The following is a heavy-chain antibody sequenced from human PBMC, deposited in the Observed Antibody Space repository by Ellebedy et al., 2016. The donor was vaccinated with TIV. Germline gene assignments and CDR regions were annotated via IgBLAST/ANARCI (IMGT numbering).Heavy chain of an antibody. D-gene: IGHD3-22*01. CDR2: LMSDGFKT. Sequence: GESLKISCTVSAFTFSFYDIHWARQAPGKGLEWVALLMSDGFKTYYADSVKGRFTLSRDNSKNTLYREMSSLRADDTAICYCAKDRSPTIIALDFWGQGTLVTVSS. J-gene: IGHJ4*02. CDR3: AKDRSPTIIALDF. V-gene: IGHV3-30*02. CDR1: AFTFSFYD.